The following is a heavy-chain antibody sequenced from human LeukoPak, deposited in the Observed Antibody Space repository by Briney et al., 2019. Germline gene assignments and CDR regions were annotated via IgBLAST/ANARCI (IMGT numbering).Heavy chain of an antibody. V-gene: IGHV3-53*04. CDR1: GFTFSDYY. J-gene: IGHJ3*02. CDR2: IYSGGST. CDR3: ASGGDRNAFDI. Sequence: PGGSLRLSCAASGFTFSDYYMSWIRQAPGKGLEWVSVIYSGGSTYYADSVKGRFTISRHNSKNTLYLQMNSLRAEDTAVYYCASGGDRNAFDIWGQGTMVTVSS. D-gene: IGHD3-16*01.